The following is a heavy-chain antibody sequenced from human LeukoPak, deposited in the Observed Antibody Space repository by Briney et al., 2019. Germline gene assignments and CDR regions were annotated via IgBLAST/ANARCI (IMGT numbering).Heavy chain of an antibody. CDR2: ISWNSGSI. CDR3: AKDRGYSYGQNPFDY. V-gene: IGHV3-9*01. J-gene: IGHJ4*02. D-gene: IGHD5-18*01. CDR1: GFTFDDYA. Sequence: GGSLRLSCAASGFTFDDYAMHWVRQAPGKGLEWVSGISWNSGSIGYADSVKGRFTISRDNAKNSLYLQMNSLRAEDTALYYCAKDRGYSYGQNPFDYWGQGTLVTVSS.